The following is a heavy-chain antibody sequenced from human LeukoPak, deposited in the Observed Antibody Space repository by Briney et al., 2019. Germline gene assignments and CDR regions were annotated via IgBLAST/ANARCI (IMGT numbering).Heavy chain of an antibody. V-gene: IGHV3-48*03. Sequence: PGGSLRLSCAASGFTFSSYEMNWVRQAPGKGLEWVSYISSSGSTIYYADSVKGRFTISRDNAKNSLYLQMNSLRAEDTAVYYCAREGGFRWLQFGYWGQGTLVTVSS. CDR1: GFTFSSYE. J-gene: IGHJ4*02. CDR2: ISSSGSTI. D-gene: IGHD5-24*01. CDR3: AREGGFRWLQFGY.